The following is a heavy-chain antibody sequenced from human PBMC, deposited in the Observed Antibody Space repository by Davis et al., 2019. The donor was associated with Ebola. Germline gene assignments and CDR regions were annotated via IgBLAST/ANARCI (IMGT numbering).Heavy chain of an antibody. CDR1: GYSFTSYW. D-gene: IGHD3-3*01. Sequence: GGSLRLSCKGSGYSFTSYWIGWVRQMPGQGLEWMSFIYPRDSATRYSPSFQGQVTISADKSISTAYLQWSSLKASDTAMYYCACGLPDFYGMDVWGQGTTVTVSS. V-gene: IGHV5-51*01. CDR3: ACGLPDFYGMDV. J-gene: IGHJ6*02. CDR2: IYPRDSAT.